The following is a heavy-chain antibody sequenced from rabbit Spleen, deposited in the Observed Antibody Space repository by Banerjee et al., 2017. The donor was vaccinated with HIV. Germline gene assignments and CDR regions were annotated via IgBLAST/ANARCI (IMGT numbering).Heavy chain of an antibody. V-gene: IGHV1S7*01. CDR3: ARDGTGGSYFAL. D-gene: IGHD8-1*01. CDR2: AYGGSSGNT. J-gene: IGHJ3*01. CDR1: GFTLSSYY. Sequence: QLEESAGGLVQPGGSLKLSCKASGFTLSSYYMNWVRQAPGKGLEWVACAYGGSSGNTYSATWAKGRFSISRENAQNTVFLQMTSLTAADTATYFCARDGTGGSYFALWGQGTLVTVS.